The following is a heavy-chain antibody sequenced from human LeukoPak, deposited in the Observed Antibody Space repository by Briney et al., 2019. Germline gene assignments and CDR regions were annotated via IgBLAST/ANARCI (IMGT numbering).Heavy chain of an antibody. CDR3: ARGNVVVPVATTDEGGFDY. V-gene: IGHV3-66*01. CDR2: IYSGGST. J-gene: IGHJ4*02. CDR1: GFTVSSNY. D-gene: IGHD2-2*01. Sequence: PGGSLRLSCAASGFTVSSNYMSWVRQAPGKGLEWVSVIYSGGSTYYADSVKGRFTISRDNSKNTLYLQMNSLRAEDTAVYYCARGNVVVPVATTDEGGFDYWGQGTLVTVSS.